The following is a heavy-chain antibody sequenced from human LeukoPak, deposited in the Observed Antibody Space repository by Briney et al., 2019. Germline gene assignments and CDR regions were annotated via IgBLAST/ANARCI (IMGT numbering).Heavy chain of an antibody. V-gene: IGHV1-46*01. J-gene: IGHJ4*02. Sequence: ASVKVSCKASGYIFTSNYIHWVRQAPGQGLEWMGMIYPRDGSTSYAQRFQGRVTMTRDTSTSTVYMELSSLRSEDTAVYYCAVVVSDYYFDYWGQGTLVTVSS. CDR1: GYIFTSNY. CDR2: IYPRDGST. CDR3: AVVVSDYYFDY. D-gene: IGHD2-2*01.